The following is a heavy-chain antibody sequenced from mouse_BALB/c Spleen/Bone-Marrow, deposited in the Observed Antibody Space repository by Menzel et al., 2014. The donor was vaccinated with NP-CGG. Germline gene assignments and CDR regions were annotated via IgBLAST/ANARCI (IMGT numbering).Heavy chain of an antibody. CDR1: GYTFTNYW. J-gene: IGHJ2*02. V-gene: IGHV1-69*02. D-gene: IGHD1-1*01. CDR3: ARGRTTVVSDY. CDR2: IEPSDSYT. Sequence: VQLVESGAEVVKPGASVKVSCKASGYTFTNYWMQWVKQRPGQGLEWIGEIEPSDSYTNYNQDFKGKATLTVDRSSSTAYMQLSSLTSEVSAVYYCARGRTTVVSDYWGQGTSLTVSS.